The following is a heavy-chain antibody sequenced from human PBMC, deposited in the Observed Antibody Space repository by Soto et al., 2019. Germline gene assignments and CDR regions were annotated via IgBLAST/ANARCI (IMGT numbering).Heavy chain of an antibody. V-gene: IGHV4-30-4*01. Sequence: TVSGGSISGDYYWNWIRQAPGKGLEWIGYVYHTGSTYHNPSLKSRGSISVDTSNNQFSLKLSSVTAADTAVYFCAREPYDITVNRMDSWG. D-gene: IGHD3-22*01. CDR3: AREPYDITVNRMDS. CDR1: GGSISGDYY. CDR2: VYHTGST. J-gene: IGHJ5*01.